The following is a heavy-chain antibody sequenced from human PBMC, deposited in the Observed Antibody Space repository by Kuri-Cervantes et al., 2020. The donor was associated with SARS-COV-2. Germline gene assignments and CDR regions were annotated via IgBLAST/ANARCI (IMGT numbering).Heavy chain of an antibody. V-gene: IGHV1-18*04. J-gene: IGHJ4*02. Sequence: ASVKVSCKASGYTFTGYYMHWVRQAPGQGLEWMGWISAYNGNTNYAQKLQGRVTMTTDTSTSTAYMELRSLRSDDTAVYYCAFSSMVRGGKLDYWGQGTLVTVSS. CDR2: ISAYNGNT. CDR1: GYTFTGYY. CDR3: AFSSMVRGGKLDY. D-gene: IGHD3-10*01.